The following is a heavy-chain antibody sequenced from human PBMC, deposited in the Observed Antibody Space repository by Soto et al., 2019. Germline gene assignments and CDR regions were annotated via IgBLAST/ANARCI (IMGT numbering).Heavy chain of an antibody. Sequence: GGSLRLSCAASGFTFSSYEMNWVRQAPGKGLEWVSHITNDGSTIHYADSVKGRFTISRDNSKKTLYLQMNGLRAEDTAVYYCAPRLTIFGIVKLSTWFDPWGQGTLVTVSS. D-gene: IGHD3-3*01. CDR1: GFTFSSYE. CDR3: APRLTIFGIVKLSTWFDP. CDR2: ITNDGSTI. V-gene: IGHV3-48*03. J-gene: IGHJ5*02.